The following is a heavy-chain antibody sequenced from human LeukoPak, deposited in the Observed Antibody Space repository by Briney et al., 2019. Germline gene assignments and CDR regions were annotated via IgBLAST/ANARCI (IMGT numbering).Heavy chain of an antibody. Sequence: GGSLGLSCTASGFTFGDYAMSWVRQAPGKGLEWVRFIRSKAYGGTTEYAASVKGRFTISRDDSKSIAYLQMNSLKTEDTAVYYCTRGPELLYYYYYYYMDVWGKGTTVTVSS. CDR1: GFTFGDYA. V-gene: IGHV3-49*04. CDR2: IRSKAYGGTT. CDR3: TRGPELLYYYYYYYMDV. D-gene: IGHD2-2*02. J-gene: IGHJ6*03.